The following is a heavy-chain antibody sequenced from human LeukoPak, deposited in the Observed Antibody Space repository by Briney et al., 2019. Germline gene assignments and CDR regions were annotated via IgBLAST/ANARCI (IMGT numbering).Heavy chain of an antibody. CDR2: ISVSADRT. CDR1: GFTVSSYV. CDR3: AKSPSTGGPNWFDP. V-gene: IGHV3-23*01. Sequence: GGSLRLSCAASGFTVSSYVMNWVRQAPGKGLEWVSAISVSADRTYYADSVKGRFTISRDNSKNTLYLQMNYLRAEDTAVYYCAKSPSTGGPNWFDPWGQGTLVTVSS. J-gene: IGHJ5*02. D-gene: IGHD2-8*02.